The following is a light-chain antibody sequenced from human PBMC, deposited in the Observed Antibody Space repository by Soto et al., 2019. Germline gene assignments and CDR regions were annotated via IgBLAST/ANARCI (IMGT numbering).Light chain of an antibody. CDR2: EVN. V-gene: IGLV2-8*01. CDR1: SYDVGGYNF. CDR3: GSFADNNNLV. Sequence: QSALTQPPSASGSLGQSVTISCTGTSYDVGGYNFVSWFQHHPGKAPKLMIYEVNKRPSGVPDRFSGSKSGNTASLTVSGLQAEDEANYYCGSFADNNNLVSGRGTKLTVL. J-gene: IGLJ3*02.